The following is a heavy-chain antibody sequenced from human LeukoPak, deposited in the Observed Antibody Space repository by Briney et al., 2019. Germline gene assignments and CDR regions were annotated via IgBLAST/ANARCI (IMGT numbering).Heavy chain of an antibody. Sequence: PGGSLRDSRADSGLSFSDSPRCSMRQAPGKGLEWVSYISSSSSYTNYADSVKGRFTISRDNAKNSLYLQMNSLRAEDTAVYYCASDDYWGLGTLVTVSS. CDR3: ASDDY. J-gene: IGHJ4*02. CDR2: ISSSSSYT. V-gene: IGHV3-11*05. CDR1: GLSFSDSP.